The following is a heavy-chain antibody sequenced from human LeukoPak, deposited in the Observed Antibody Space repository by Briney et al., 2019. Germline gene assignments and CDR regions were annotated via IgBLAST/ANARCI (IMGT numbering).Heavy chain of an antibody. D-gene: IGHD2-21*01. CDR2: IKAGNGDT. CDR3: ARDDCGDTCYPGGY. Sequence: EASVKVSCKASGYIFTKYVVHWVRQAPGQRPEWMGWIKAGNGDTKYSQNFQDRLTITRDTSASTVYMELSSLTSVDTALYYCARDDCGDTCYPGGYWGQGTLVTVSS. CDR1: GYIFTKYV. J-gene: IGHJ4*02. V-gene: IGHV1-3*01.